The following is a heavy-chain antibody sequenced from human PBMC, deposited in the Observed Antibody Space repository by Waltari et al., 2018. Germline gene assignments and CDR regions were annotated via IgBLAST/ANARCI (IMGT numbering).Heavy chain of an antibody. Sequence: QVQLVQSGAEVKKPGSSVKVSCKASGGTFSSYAISWVRQAPGHGLGWMGGIIPIFGTANYAQKFQGRVTITADESTSTAYMELSSLRSEDTAVYYCAREVVRYYGSGSYYYYGMDVWGQGTTVTVSS. D-gene: IGHD3-10*01. CDR2: IIPIFGTA. J-gene: IGHJ6*02. V-gene: IGHV1-69*01. CDR1: GGTFSSYA. CDR3: AREVVRYYGSGSYYYYGMDV.